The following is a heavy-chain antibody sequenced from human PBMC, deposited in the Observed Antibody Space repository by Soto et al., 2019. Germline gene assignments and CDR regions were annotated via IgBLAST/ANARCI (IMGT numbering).Heavy chain of an antibody. Sequence: SETLSLTCAVYGGSFSGYYWSWIRQPPGKGLEWIGEINHSGSTNYNPSLKSRVTISVDTSKNQFSLKLSSVTAADTAVYYCARAKVGRTSVAGRYFHWYDAFDISGQATMVS. D-gene: IGHD3-9*01. V-gene: IGHV4-34*01. J-gene: IGHJ3*02. CDR3: ARAKVGRTSVAGRYFHWYDAFDI. CDR1: GGSFSGYY. CDR2: INHSGST.